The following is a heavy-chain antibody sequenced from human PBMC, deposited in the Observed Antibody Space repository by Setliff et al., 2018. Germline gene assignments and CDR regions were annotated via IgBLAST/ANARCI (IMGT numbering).Heavy chain of an antibody. Sequence: PSETLSLTCTVYGASFSDYYWGWIRQPPGKGLEWIAEINHSGSTNYNPSLKSRVSISADRSKNQFSLNLTSVIAADTAVYYCARDYQGGWFAPWGQGTLVTVSS. CDR2: INHSGST. V-gene: IGHV4-34*01. CDR1: GASFSDYY. CDR3: ARDYQGGWFAP. D-gene: IGHD3-10*01. J-gene: IGHJ5*02.